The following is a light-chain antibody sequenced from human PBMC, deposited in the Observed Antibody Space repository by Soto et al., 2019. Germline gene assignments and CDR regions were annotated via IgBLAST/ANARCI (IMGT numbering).Light chain of an antibody. CDR3: QQYGSSPLT. CDR1: QSVSSSF. CDR2: GAS. Sequence: EIVLTQSPGTLSLSPGERATLSCRASQSVSSSFLAWYQQKPGQAPRLLIYGASSRATGIPDRFSGSGSGTDFTLIISRLEPDDVAVYYCQQYGSSPLTFGGGTKVEIK. V-gene: IGKV3-20*01. J-gene: IGKJ4*01.